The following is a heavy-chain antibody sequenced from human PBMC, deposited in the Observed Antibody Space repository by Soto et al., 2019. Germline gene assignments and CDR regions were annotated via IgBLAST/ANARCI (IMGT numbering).Heavy chain of an antibody. CDR3: ARESIWTSLYPYYYGMDV. V-gene: IGHV1-3*01. J-gene: IGHJ6*02. CDR1: GYTFTSYA. Sequence: GASVKVSCKASGYTFTSYAMHWVRQAPGQRLEWMGWINAGNGNTKYSQKFQGRVTITRDTSASTAYMELSSLRSEDTAVYYCARESIWTSLYPYYYGMDVWGQGTTVTVSS. CDR2: INAGNGNT. D-gene: IGHD3-16*01.